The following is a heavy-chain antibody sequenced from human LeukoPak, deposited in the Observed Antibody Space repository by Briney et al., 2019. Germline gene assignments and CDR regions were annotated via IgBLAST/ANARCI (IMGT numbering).Heavy chain of an antibody. CDR1: GFTVSSNY. V-gene: IGHV3-53*01. CDR3: ARMYSGYDGGFDY. CDR2: IYSGGST. J-gene: IGHJ4*02. Sequence: GGSLRLSCAASGFTVSSNYMSWVRQAPGKGLEWVSVIYSGGSTYYADSVKGRFTISRDNSKNTLYLQMNSLRAEDTAVYYCARMYSGYDGGFDYWGQGTLVTVSS. D-gene: IGHD5-12*01.